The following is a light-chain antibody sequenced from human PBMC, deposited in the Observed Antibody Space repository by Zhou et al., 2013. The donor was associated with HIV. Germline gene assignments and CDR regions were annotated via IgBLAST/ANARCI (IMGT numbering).Light chain of an antibody. CDR3: QQRYNWPKT. J-gene: IGKJ2*01. Sequence: EIVMTQSPATLSVSPGERATLSCRASQSVSSSYLAWYQQKPGQAPRLLIYGASSRATGIPDRFSGSGSGTDFTLTISSLEPEDFAVYYCQQRYNWPKTFGQGTKLEIK. CDR1: QSVSSSY. V-gene: IGKV3D-20*02. CDR2: GAS.